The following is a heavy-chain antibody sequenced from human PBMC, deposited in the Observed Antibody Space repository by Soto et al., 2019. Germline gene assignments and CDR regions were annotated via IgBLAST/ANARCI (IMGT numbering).Heavy chain of an antibody. Sequence: EVQLVESGGGLVQPGRSLRLSCAASGFRFDDYGMHWVRQVPGQGLEGVSGISYYSGSIGYADSVKGRFTISRDNAKNSLYLQMNSLRAEDTALYYCAKSMGGTANGMDVWGQGTTVTVSS. J-gene: IGHJ6*02. CDR2: ISYYSGSI. V-gene: IGHV3-9*01. D-gene: IGHD2-15*01. CDR3: AKSMGGTANGMDV. CDR1: GFRFDDYG.